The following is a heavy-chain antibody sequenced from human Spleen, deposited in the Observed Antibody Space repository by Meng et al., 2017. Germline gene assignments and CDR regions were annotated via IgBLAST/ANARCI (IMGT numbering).Heavy chain of an antibody. CDR2: IKQDGSEK. CDR3: ARSSYYYDSSGYYQNYWYFDL. D-gene: IGHD3-22*01. Sequence: GESLKISCAASGFTFSSYWMSWVRQAPGKGLEWVANIKQDGSEKYYVDSVKGRFTISRDNAKNSLYLQMNSLRAEDTAVYYCARSSYYYDSSGYYQNYWYFDLWGRGTLVTVSS. J-gene: IGHJ2*01. CDR1: GFTFSSYW. V-gene: IGHV3-7*01.